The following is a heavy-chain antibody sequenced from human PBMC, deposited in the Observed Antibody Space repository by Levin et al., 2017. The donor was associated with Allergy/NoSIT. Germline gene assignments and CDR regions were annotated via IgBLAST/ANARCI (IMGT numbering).Heavy chain of an antibody. CDR1: GFTFSDFW. Sequence: AGGSLRLSCSASGFTFSDFWMHWVRQAPGKGPVWISHITSDASTTSYADSVKGRFTISRDNAKNTLYLQMNSLRVEDTAVYYCARDPLAFGTSPDCWGQGTLVTVSP. J-gene: IGHJ4*02. CDR3: ARDPLAFGTSPDC. V-gene: IGHV3-74*03. CDR2: ITSDASTT. D-gene: IGHD3-16*01.